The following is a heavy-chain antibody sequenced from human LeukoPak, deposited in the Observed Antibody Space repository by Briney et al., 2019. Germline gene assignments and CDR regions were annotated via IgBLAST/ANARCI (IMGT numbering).Heavy chain of an antibody. CDR2: INHSGST. J-gene: IGHJ3*02. Sequence: PSETLSLTCAVYGGSFSGYYWSWIRQPPGKGLEWIGEINHSGSTNYNPSLKSRVTISVDTSKYQFSLKLSSVTAADTAVYYCARGLPIVVVPAASDDDDFDIWGQGTMVTVSS. V-gene: IGHV4-34*01. D-gene: IGHD2-2*01. CDR1: GGSFSGYY. CDR3: ARGLPIVVVPAASDDDDFDI.